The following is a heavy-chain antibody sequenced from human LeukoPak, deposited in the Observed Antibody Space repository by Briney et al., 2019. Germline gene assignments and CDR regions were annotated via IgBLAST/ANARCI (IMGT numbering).Heavy chain of an antibody. CDR3: VRGGRRYDSSGYYYRFDY. V-gene: IGHV3-30*04. J-gene: IGHJ4*02. CDR1: GFTFSSYA. D-gene: IGHD3-22*01. Sequence: PGGSLRLSCAASGFTFSSYAMHWVRQAPGKGLEWVAVISYDGSNKYYADSVRGRFTISRDNSKNTLYLQMNSLRAEDTAVYYCVRGGRRYDSSGYYYRFDYWGQGTLVTVSS. CDR2: ISYDGSNK.